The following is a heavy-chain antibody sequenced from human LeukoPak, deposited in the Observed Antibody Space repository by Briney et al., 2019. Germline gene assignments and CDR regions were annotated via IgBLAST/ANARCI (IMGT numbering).Heavy chain of an antibody. CDR2: IYYSGST. Sequence: SETLSLTCTVSGGSISSSSYYWGWIRQPPGKGLEWIGSIYYSGSTYYNPSLKSRVTISVDTSKNQFSLKQSSVTAADTAVYYCARHSGDFWSGYYDAFDIWGQGTMVTVSS. D-gene: IGHD3-3*01. J-gene: IGHJ3*02. CDR3: ARHSGDFWSGYYDAFDI. V-gene: IGHV4-39*01. CDR1: GGSISSSSYY.